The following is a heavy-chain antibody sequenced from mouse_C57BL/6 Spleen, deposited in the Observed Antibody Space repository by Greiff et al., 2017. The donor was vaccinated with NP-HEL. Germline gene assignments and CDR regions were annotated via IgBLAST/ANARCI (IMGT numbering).Heavy chain of an antibody. V-gene: IGHV1-15*01. D-gene: IGHD2-1*01. Sequence: QVQLQQSGAELVRPGASVTLSCKASGYTFTDYEMHWVKQTPVHGLEWIGAIDPETGGTAYNQKFKGKAILTADKSSSTAYMELRSLTSEDSAVYYCTRDGIYYGNFDYWGQGTTLTVSS. CDR3: TRDGIYYGNFDY. CDR1: GYTFTDYE. CDR2: IDPETGGT. J-gene: IGHJ2*01.